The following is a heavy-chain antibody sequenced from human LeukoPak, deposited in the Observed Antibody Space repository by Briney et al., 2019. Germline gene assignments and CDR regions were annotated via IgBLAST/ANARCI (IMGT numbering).Heavy chain of an antibody. J-gene: IGHJ3*01. CDR2: IYPDDSDT. D-gene: IGHD3-22*01. CDR3: ARPNITSYYDSRGYDAFDV. V-gene: IGHV5-51*01. Sequence: GESLKISCKGSGYRFNAYWIAWVRQMPGKGLEWMGIIYPDDSDTRYSPSFQGQVTISADKSFRTAFLQWSSLKAPDTAMYYFARPNITSYYDSRGYDAFDVWGQGTMVTVSS. CDR1: GYRFNAYW.